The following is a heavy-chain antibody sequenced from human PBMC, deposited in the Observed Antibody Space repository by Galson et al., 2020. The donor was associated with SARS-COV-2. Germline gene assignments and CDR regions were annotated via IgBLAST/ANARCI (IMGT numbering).Heavy chain of an antibody. V-gene: IGHV3-30*04. CDR3: ARLESRGGGSYYPRDY. J-gene: IGHJ4*02. Sequence: GGSLRLSCAASGFTFSSYAMHWVRQAPGKGLEWVAVISYDGSNKYYADSVKGRFTISRDNSKNTLYLQMNSLRAEDTAVYYCARLESRGGGSYYPRDYWGQGTLVTVSS. CDR1: GFTFSSYA. D-gene: IGHD1-26*01. CDR2: ISYDGSNK.